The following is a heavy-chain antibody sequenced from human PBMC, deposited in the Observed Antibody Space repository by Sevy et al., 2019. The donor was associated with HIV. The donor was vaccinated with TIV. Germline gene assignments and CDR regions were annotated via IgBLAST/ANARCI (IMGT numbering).Heavy chain of an antibody. J-gene: IGHJ6*02. Sequence: GGSLRLSCAASGFIFSNYPMSWVRHSPGKGLEWVSDISAGGTTTYYADSVEGRFTISRDNSKNTVSLQMNSLGAEDTAIYYCAKRYCSTITCYDDDFWNPYYFYGLDVWGQGISVNVSS. CDR3: AKRYCSTITCYDDDFWNPYYFYGLDV. CDR1: GFIFSNYP. V-gene: IGHV3-23*01. CDR2: ISAGGTTT. D-gene: IGHD2-2*01.